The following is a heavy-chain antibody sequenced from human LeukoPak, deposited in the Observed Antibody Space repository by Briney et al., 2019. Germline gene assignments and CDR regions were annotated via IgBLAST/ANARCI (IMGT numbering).Heavy chain of an antibody. CDR3: AKDSSYSSGWYGDY. CDR2: ISGSGGST. Sequence: GGSLRLSCAASGFTFSSYAMSWVRQAPGKGLEWVSAISGSGGSTYYADSVKGRFTISRDNSKNTLYLQMNCLRAEDTAVYYCAKDSSYSSGWYGDYWGRGTLVTVSS. V-gene: IGHV3-23*01. CDR1: GFTFSSYA. D-gene: IGHD6-19*01. J-gene: IGHJ4*02.